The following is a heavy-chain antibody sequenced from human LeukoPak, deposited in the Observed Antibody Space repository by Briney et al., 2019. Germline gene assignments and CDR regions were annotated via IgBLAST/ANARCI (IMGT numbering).Heavy chain of an antibody. CDR1: GFTFSSYS. Sequence: GGSLRLSCAASGFTFSSYSMNWVRQAPGKGLEWVSSISNTSSYIYYADSVKGRFTISRDNAKNSLYLQMNSLRAEDTAVYYCARIGSYYMDVWGKGTTATISS. V-gene: IGHV3-21*06. CDR3: ARIGSYYMDV. CDR2: ISNTSSYI. J-gene: IGHJ6*03. D-gene: IGHD1-26*01.